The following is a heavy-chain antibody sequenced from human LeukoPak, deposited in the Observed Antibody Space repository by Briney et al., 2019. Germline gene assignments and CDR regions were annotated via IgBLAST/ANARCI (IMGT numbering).Heavy chain of an antibody. CDR2: INGGDNGDNT. J-gene: IGHJ4*02. CDR3: ARDGIQLPDTLDY. D-gene: IGHD1-1*01. CDR1: GFTFNNYA. Sequence: GGSLRLSCAASGFTFNNYAMTWVRQAPGKGLQWVSTINGGDNGDNTYYADSVKGRFTVSRDNSKNTVYLQMNSLRVEDTAVYYCARDGIQLPDTLDYWGLGTLVTVSS. V-gene: IGHV3-23*01.